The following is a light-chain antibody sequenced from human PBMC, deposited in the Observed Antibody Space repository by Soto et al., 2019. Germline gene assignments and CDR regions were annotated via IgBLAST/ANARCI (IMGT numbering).Light chain of an antibody. J-gene: IGKJ4*01. CDR2: GAS. Sequence: EIVLTQSPGTLSLSPGERATLSCRASQSVSSSYLGWYQQTPGQAPRLLIYGASSRATGIPDRFSGSGSWTDFTLNSRRMEPEDFAVYFCQQFSSYPLTFGGGTK. V-gene: IGKV3-20*01. CDR1: QSVSSSY. CDR3: QQFSSYPLT.